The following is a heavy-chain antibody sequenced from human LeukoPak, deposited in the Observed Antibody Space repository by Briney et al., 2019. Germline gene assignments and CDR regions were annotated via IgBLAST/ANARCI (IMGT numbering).Heavy chain of an antibody. V-gene: IGHV3-48*03. CDR1: GFTFRSYE. D-gene: IGHD1-14*01. J-gene: IGHJ6*02. Sequence: GGSLRLSCAASGFTFRSYEMNWVRPAPGKGLEWVSYISSSGSTIYYADSVKGRFTISRDNAKNSLYLQMNSLRAEDTAVYYCARGSVSSYYYYYGMDVWGQGTTVTVSS. CDR3: ARGSVSSYYYYYGMDV. CDR2: ISSSGSTI.